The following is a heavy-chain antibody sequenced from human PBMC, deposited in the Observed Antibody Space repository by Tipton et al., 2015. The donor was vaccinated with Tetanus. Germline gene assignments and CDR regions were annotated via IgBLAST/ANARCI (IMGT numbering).Heavy chain of an antibody. Sequence: SLRLSCEVSGFSVNDNYMTWVRQAPGKGLEWVADIQRDGTTDYTESVKGRFVVSRDTSTNFLYLQMNSLRVEDSAVYYCGRGLKFYFEGGPCDYWGPGTVVTVSS. CDR3: GRGLKFYFEGGPCDY. CDR2: IQRDGTT. J-gene: IGHJ4*02. V-gene: IGHV3-53*01. D-gene: IGHD3-9*01. CDR1: GFSVNDNY.